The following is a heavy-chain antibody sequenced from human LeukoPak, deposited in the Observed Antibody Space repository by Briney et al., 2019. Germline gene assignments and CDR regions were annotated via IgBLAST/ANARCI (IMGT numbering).Heavy chain of an antibody. D-gene: IGHD7-27*01. CDR2: INPNSGGT. V-gene: IGHV1-2*04. CDR3: ARGYWGYDS. Sequence: ASVKVSCKASGYTFTAYYMHWVRQAPGQGLEWMGWINPNSGGTNYAQKFQGWVTMTRDTSISTAYMELTRLESDDTAVYYCARGYWGYDSWGQGTLVTVSS. CDR1: GYTFTAYY. J-gene: IGHJ4*02.